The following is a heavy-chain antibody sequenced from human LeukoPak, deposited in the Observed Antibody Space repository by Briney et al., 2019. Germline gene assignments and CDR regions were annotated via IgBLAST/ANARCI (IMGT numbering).Heavy chain of an antibody. CDR2: IYTSGST. CDR1: GGSTSSYY. J-gene: IGHJ2*01. V-gene: IGHV4-4*09. D-gene: IGHD5-12*01. Sequence: SETLSLTCTVSGGSTSSYYWSWIRQPPGKGLEWIGYIYTSGSTNYNPSLKSRVTISVDTSKNQFSLKLSSVTAADTAVYYCARHTWYNGYDRYFHLWGRDTLVSVSS. CDR3: ARHTWYNGYDRYFHL.